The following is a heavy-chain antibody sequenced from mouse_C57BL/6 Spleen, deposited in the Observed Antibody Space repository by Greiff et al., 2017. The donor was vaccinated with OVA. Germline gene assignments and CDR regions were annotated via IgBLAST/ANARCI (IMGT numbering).Heavy chain of an antibody. V-gene: IGHV1-69*01. CDR3: ARKGTVVAFDY. CDR1: GYTFTSYW. J-gene: IGHJ2*01. D-gene: IGHD1-1*01. Sequence: VQLQQPGAELVMPGASVMLSCKASGYTFTSYWMLWVKQRPGQGLEWIGEIDPSDSYTNYNQKFKGKSTLTVDKSSSTAYMQLSSLTSEDSAVYYCARKGTVVAFDYWGQGTTLTVSS. CDR2: IDPSDSYT.